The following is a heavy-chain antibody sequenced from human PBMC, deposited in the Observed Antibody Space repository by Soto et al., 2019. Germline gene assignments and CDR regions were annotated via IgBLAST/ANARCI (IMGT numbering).Heavy chain of an antibody. V-gene: IGHV4-31*03. CDR2: IYYSGST. D-gene: IGHD3-10*01. Sequence: SETLSLTCTVSGGSISSGGYYWSWIRQHPGKGLEWIGYIYYSGSTYYNPSLKSRVTISVDTSKNQFSLKLSSVTAADTAVYYCARDRYRAGTMVRGVTWFDPWGQGTLVTVSS. J-gene: IGHJ5*02. CDR3: ARDRYRAGTMVRGVTWFDP. CDR1: GGSISSGGYY.